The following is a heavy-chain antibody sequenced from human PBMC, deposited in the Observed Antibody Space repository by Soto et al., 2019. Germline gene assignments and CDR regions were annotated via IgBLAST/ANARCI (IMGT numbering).Heavy chain of an antibody. D-gene: IGHD6-19*01. CDR2: IKSKTDGGTT. CDR1: GFTFSNAW. CDR3: TTDRIQFGSGWYFDY. Sequence: GGSLRLSCAASGFTFSNAWMSWVRQAPGKGLEWVGRIKSKTDGGTTDYAAPVKGRFTISRDDSKNTLYLQMNSLKTEDTAVYYCTTDRIQFGSGWYFDYWGQGTLVTVSS. J-gene: IGHJ4*02. V-gene: IGHV3-15*01.